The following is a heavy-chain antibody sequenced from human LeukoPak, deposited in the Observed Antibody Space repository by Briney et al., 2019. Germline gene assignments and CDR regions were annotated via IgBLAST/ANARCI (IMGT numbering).Heavy chain of an antibody. V-gene: IGHV6-1*01. Sequence: SQTLSLTCAISGDSVSGNSAVAWNWLRPSPSRGLEWLGRTYYRSKWNNDYAVSVKSRITINPDTSKNQFSLHLNAVTPEDTAVYYCARGRNSGFDYWGQGTLVTVSS. CDR2: TYYRSKWNN. D-gene: IGHD2/OR15-2a*01. CDR1: GDSVSGNSAVA. CDR3: ARGRNSGFDY. J-gene: IGHJ4*02.